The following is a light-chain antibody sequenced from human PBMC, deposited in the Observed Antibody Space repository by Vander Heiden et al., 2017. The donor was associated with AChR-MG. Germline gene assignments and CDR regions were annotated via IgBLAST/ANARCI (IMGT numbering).Light chain of an antibody. Sequence: DIVMTQSPDSLAVSLGERATINCKSSQSDLHNCNKKEDLAWYQQKPGQPPKLLIYWASIRESGVPDRFSGSGSGAEFTLTISSLQAEDVAVYYCQQHHSTPPTFGQGTRVEIK. V-gene: IGKV4-1*01. CDR3: QQHHSTPPT. CDR1: QSDLHNCNKKED. CDR2: WAS. J-gene: IGKJ1*01.